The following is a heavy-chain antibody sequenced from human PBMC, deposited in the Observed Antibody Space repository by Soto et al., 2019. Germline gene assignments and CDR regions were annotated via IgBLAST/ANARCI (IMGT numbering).Heavy chain of an antibody. V-gene: IGHV3-33*01. CDR1: GFTFSNYA. J-gene: IGHJ6*03. CDR3: ARDQGYYYMDV. CDR2: IWFDGSNK. Sequence: GGSLRLSCAASGFTFSNYAMRWVRQAPGKGLEWVALIWFDGSNKYYADSVKGRFTISRDNSKNTLYLQMNSLRAEDTAVYYCARDQGYYYMDVWGKGTTVTVSS. D-gene: IGHD6-13*01.